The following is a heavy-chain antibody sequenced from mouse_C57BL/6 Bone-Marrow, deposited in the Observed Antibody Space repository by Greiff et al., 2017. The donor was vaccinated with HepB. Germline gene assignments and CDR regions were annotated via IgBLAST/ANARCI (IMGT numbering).Heavy chain of an antibody. CDR1: GFNIKDDY. Sequence: EVKLQQSGAELVRPGASVKLSCTASGFNIKDDYMHWVKQRPEQGLEWIGWIDPENGDTEYASKFQGKATITADTSSNTAYLQLSSLTSEDTAVYYCTTTYYYGSHDYWGQGTTLTVSS. J-gene: IGHJ2*01. CDR3: TTTYYYGSHDY. CDR2: IDPENGDT. V-gene: IGHV14-4*01. D-gene: IGHD1-1*01.